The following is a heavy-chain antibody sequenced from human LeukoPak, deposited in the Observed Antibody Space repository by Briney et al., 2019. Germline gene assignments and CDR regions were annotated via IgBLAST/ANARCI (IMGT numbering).Heavy chain of an antibody. J-gene: IGHJ1*01. V-gene: IGHV3-21*01. CDR3: ASSPFSSPGYLQH. D-gene: IGHD3-10*01. CDR1: GFTFSSYS. Sequence: GGSLRLSCAASGFTFSSYSMNWVRQAPGKGLEWVRFTISRDNAKNSVYLQMNSLRAEDTAVYYCASSPFSSPGYLQHWGQGTLVTVSS.